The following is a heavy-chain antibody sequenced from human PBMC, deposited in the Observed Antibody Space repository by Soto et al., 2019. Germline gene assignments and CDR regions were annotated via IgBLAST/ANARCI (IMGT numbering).Heavy chain of an antibody. CDR1: DGSISSGGYY. Sequence: QVQLQESGPGLVKPSQTLSLTCTVSDGSISSGGYYWSWIRQHPGTGLEWIGYIYYSGNTYYNPSLKSRVTISVDTSNNQFSLKLSSVTAANTAVYYDASDRGDYAVDYWGQGTLVTVSS. V-gene: IGHV4-31*03. J-gene: IGHJ4*02. D-gene: IGHD4-17*01. CDR3: ASDRGDYAVDY. CDR2: IYYSGNT.